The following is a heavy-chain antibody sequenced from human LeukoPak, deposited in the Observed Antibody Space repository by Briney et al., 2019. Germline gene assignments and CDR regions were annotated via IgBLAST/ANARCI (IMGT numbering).Heavy chain of an antibody. J-gene: IGHJ5*02. D-gene: IGHD3-3*01. CDR3: ARDTLWSGYYNAPWFDP. CDR1: GGSISSSSYY. Sequence: PSETLSLTCTVSGGSISSSSYYWGWIRQPPGKGLEWIGSIYYSGSTYYNPSLRSRVTISVDTSKNQFSLKLSSVTAADTAVYYCARDTLWSGYYNAPWFDPWGQGTLVTVSS. V-gene: IGHV4-39*07. CDR2: IYYSGST.